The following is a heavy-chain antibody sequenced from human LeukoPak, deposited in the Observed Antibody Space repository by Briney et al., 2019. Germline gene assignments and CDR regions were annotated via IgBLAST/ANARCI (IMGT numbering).Heavy chain of an antibody. D-gene: IGHD3-10*01. CDR2: IYYSGST. Sequence: PSETLSLTCTVSGGSISSSGYYWGWIRQPPGKGLEWIGGIYYSGSTYYNPSLKSRVTISVDTSKNQFSLKLSSVTAADTAVYYCARHFGSFDHWGQGTLVTVSS. CDR1: GGSISSSGYY. J-gene: IGHJ4*02. V-gene: IGHV4-39*01. CDR3: ARHFGSFDH.